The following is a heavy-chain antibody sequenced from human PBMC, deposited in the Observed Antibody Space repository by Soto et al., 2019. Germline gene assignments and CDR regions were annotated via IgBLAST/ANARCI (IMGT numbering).Heavy chain of an antibody. V-gene: IGHV1-69*13. D-gene: IGHD1-20*01. CDR1: GGTFSGYA. J-gene: IGHJ4*02. CDR2: IIPIFGTA. Sequence: GASVKVSCKASGGTFSGYAISWVRQAPGQGLEWMGGIIPIFGTANYAQKFQGRVTITADESTSTAYMELSSLRSEDTAVYYCARGQSITVFDYWGQGTLVTVSS. CDR3: ARGQSITVFDY.